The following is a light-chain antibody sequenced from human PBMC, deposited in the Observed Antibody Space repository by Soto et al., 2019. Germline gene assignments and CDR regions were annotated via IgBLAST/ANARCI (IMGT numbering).Light chain of an antibody. Sequence: DIQMTQSPSSLSASVGDRVTITCRTSQPISDYLNWYQQKPGKAPTLLIYTASNLQSGVPSRFSGSGSGTHFTLTISSLQPEDFATYYCQQHYNTPRTFGQGTTGDIK. V-gene: IGKV1-39*01. J-gene: IGKJ1*01. CDR3: QQHYNTPRT. CDR2: TAS. CDR1: QPISDY.